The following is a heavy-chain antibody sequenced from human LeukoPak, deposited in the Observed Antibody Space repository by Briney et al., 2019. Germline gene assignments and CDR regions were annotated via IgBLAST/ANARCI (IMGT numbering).Heavy chain of an antibody. CDR3: ARSSYYYGSGSYYTYYFDY. CDR1: GGSISSYY. CDR2: INHSGST. D-gene: IGHD3-10*01. Sequence: SETLSLTCTVSGGSISSYYWSWIRQPPGKGLEWIGEINHSGSTNYNPSLKSRVTISVDTSKNQFSLKLSSVTAADTAVYYCARSSYYYGSGSYYTYYFDYWGQGTLVTVSS. J-gene: IGHJ4*02. V-gene: IGHV4-34*01.